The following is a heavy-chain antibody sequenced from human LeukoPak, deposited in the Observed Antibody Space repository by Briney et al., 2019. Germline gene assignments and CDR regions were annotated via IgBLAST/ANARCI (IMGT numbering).Heavy chain of an antibody. D-gene: IGHD5-24*01. V-gene: IGHV4-59*08. Sequence: SETLSLTCTVSGGSISSYYWSWIRQPPGKGLEWIGYIYYSGSTNYNPSLKSRVTISVDTSKNQFSPKLSSVTAADTAVYYCASHRDGYNSFDYWGQGTLVTVSS. CDR3: ASHRDGYNSFDY. CDR2: IYYSGST. CDR1: GGSISSYY. J-gene: IGHJ4*02.